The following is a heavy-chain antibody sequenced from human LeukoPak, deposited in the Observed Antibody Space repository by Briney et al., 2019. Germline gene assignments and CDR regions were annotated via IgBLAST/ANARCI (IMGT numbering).Heavy chain of an antibody. Sequence: GGSLRLSCAASRLTFSNYAMSWVRQAPGKGLEWVSAISGSGGSTYYADSVKGRFTISRDNSKNTLYLQMNSLRAEDTAVYYCAKDRSANSAFDIWGQGTMVTVSS. J-gene: IGHJ3*02. CDR2: ISGSGGST. CDR1: RLTFSNYA. CDR3: AKDRSANSAFDI. V-gene: IGHV3-23*01. D-gene: IGHD4-23*01.